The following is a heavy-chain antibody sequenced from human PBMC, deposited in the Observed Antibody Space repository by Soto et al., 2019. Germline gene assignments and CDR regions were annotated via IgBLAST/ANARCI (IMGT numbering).Heavy chain of an antibody. Sequence: CTYPGLGFRVSHMHWVHQAPGLGTEWLALISSDGSSKYYADSVKGRFTIARDNSKNTLYLEMNSLRVEDTAVYYCAREGIVVIPARIRGFGMDVWGQGT. CDR3: AREGIVVIPARIRGFGMDV. CDR1: GLGFRVSH. D-gene: IGHD2-2*01. CDR2: ISSDGSSK. J-gene: IGHJ6*02. V-gene: IGHV3-30-3*01.